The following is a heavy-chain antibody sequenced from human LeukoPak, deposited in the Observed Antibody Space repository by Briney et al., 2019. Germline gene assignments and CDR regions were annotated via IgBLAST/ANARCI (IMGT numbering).Heavy chain of an antibody. J-gene: IGHJ2*01. CDR2: TTYSGST. CDR3: GRRASYDTLTGYTYWYFDL. Sequence: SETLSLTCTVSGGSISSYYWSWIRQPPGRGLEWIGYTTYSGSTNYNPSLRSRVRLSVDTSKCQLSLKLRSVTAADTAVYYCGRRASYDTLTGYTYWYFDLWGRGTLVTVS. D-gene: IGHD3-9*01. CDR1: GGSISSYY. V-gene: IGHV4-59*01.